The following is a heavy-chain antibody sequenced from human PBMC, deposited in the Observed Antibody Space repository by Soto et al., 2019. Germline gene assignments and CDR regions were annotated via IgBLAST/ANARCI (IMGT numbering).Heavy chain of an antibody. CDR2: VSAHTGDS. CDR3: ARPTTSYGDYGWSLAY. D-gene: IGHD4-17*01. V-gene: IGHV1-18*01. J-gene: IGHJ4*02. Sequence: QVQLVQSGAEVKKPGASVKVSCKASGYPFGGYAISWVRQAPGQGLEWMGWVSAHTGDSGYAQRFQGRVTLTTEKSTSTAYMELTGLRSDDTAVYYCARPTTSYGDYGWSLAYWGQGTLVTVSS. CDR1: GYPFGGYA.